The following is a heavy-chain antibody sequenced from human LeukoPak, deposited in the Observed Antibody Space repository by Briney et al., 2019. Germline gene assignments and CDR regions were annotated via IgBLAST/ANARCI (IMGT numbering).Heavy chain of an antibody. V-gene: IGHV4-30-2*01. D-gene: IGHD5-12*01. Sequence: SETLSLTCAVSGGSISSGGYSWSWIRQPPGKGLEWIGYIYHSGSTYYNPSLKRRVTISLDTSNNRFSLKVTSVTAADTAVYYCARGTDMTPISGYYSFVYWGQGTLVSVSS. CDR1: GGSISSGGYS. CDR3: ARGTDMTPISGYYSFVY. CDR2: IYHSGST. J-gene: IGHJ4*02.